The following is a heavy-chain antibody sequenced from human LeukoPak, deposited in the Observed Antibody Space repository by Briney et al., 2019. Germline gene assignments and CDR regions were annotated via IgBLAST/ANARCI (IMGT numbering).Heavy chain of an antibody. CDR1: GGSVSSGSNY. CDR2: MYYSGST. J-gene: IGHJ3*02. CDR3: ARRMDTAMVTGSAFDI. D-gene: IGHD5-18*01. V-gene: IGHV4-61*01. Sequence: SETLSLTCTVSGGSVSSGSNYWSWIRQPPGKGLEWVGYMYYSGSTNYNPSLKSRVTISIDTSRNQFSLKLRSVTAADTAVYYCARRMDTAMVTGSAFDIWGQGTMVTVSS.